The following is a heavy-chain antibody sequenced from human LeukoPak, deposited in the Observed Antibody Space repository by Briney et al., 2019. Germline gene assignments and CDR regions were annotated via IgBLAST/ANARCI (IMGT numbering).Heavy chain of an antibody. CDR1: GFTFSSYW. V-gene: IGHV3-7*01. CDR3: ARETVVAGTGTDDY. D-gene: IGHD1-14*01. Sequence: PGGSLRLSCAASGFTFSSYWMSWVRQAPGKGLEWVANMKQDGSEKYYVDSVKGRFTISRDNAKNSLYLQMNSLRAEDTAVYYCARETVVAGTGTDDYWGQGTLVTVSS. CDR2: MKQDGSEK. J-gene: IGHJ4*02.